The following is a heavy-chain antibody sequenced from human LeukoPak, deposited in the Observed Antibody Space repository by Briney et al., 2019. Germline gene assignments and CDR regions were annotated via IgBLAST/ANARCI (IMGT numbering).Heavy chain of an antibody. J-gene: IGHJ4*02. V-gene: IGHV3-23*01. CDR2: IGGSDSGT. D-gene: IGHD6-13*01. CDR3: VKQWSLAAAGTFDF. Sequence: PGGSLRLSCAASGFDFSNYAMAWVRQAPGKGLEWMSAIGGSDSGTFYRDSVKGRFTIYRDNSNNRLYLEMNSLRAEDTAVYYCVKQWSLAAAGTFDFWGQGTLVTVSS. CDR1: GFDFSNYA.